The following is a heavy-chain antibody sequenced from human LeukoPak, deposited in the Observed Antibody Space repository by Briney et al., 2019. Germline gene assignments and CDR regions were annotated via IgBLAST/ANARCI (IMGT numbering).Heavy chain of an antibody. Sequence: PSETLSLTCTVSGGSISSYYWSWIRQPPGKGLEWIGYIYYSGSTNYNPSLKSRVTISVDMSKNQFSLKLSSVTAADTAVYYCARDNAPRGYRAYYYYGMDVWGQGTTVTVSS. V-gene: IGHV4-59*01. CDR3: ARDNAPRGYRAYYYYGMDV. CDR1: GGSISSYY. D-gene: IGHD3-22*01. J-gene: IGHJ6*02. CDR2: IYYSGST.